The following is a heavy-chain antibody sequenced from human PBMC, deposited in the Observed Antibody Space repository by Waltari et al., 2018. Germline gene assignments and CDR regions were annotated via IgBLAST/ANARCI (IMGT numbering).Heavy chain of an antibody. D-gene: IGHD6-13*01. Sequence: QVQLQESGPGLVKPSETLSLTCTVSGYSISSGYYWGWIRQPPGKGLEWIGSIYPSGGTSYTPSLKGRVTISVDTSKNQFSLKLSSVTAADTAVYYCATVFYSSSFRGFDPWGQGTLVTVSS. V-gene: IGHV4-38-2*02. CDR3: ATVFYSSSFRGFDP. J-gene: IGHJ5*02. CDR1: GYSISSGYY. CDR2: IYPSGGT.